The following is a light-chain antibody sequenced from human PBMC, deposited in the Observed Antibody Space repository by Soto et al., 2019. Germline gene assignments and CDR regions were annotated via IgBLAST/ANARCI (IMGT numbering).Light chain of an antibody. CDR3: QHYHTYPCT. CDR2: AAS. CDR1: QTISTW. Sequence: DIQITQCPSTLSGSVGDRVTITCRASQTISTWLAWYQQKPGKAPKLLIYAASSLESGVPSRFSGSGSGTEFTLTISSLQPDDFATYVCQHYHTYPCTFGQGTKVDIK. V-gene: IGKV1-5*01. J-gene: IGKJ1*01.